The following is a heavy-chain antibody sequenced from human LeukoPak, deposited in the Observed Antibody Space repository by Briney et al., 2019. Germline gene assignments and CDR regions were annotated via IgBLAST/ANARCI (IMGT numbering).Heavy chain of an antibody. CDR2: INHSGST. CDR3: ARTRWLVGGLDY. CDR1: GGSFSGYY. V-gene: IGHV4-34*01. J-gene: IGHJ4*02. Sequence: SETLSLTCAVYGGSFSGYYWSWIRQPPGKGLEWIREINHSGSTNYNPSLKSRVTISVDTSKNQFSLKLSSVTAADTAVYYCARTRWLVGGLDYWGQGTLVTVSS. D-gene: IGHD6-19*01.